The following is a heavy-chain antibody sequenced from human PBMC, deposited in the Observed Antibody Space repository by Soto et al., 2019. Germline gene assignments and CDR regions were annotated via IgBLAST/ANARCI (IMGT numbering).Heavy chain of an antibody. J-gene: IGHJ6*02. CDR3: ARDIVVVPAATPNYYYYGMDV. Sequence: VQLVQSGAEVKKPGASVKVSCKASGYTFTSYGISWVRQAPGQGLEWMGWISAYNGNTNYAQKLQGRVTMTTDTSTSTAYMELRSLRSDDTAVYYCARDIVVVPAATPNYYYYGMDVWGQGTTVTVSS. D-gene: IGHD2-2*01. V-gene: IGHV1-18*04. CDR2: ISAYNGNT. CDR1: GYTFTSYG.